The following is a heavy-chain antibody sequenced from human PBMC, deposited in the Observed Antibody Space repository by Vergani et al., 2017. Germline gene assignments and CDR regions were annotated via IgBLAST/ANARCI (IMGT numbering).Heavy chain of an antibody. Sequence: EVQLVESGGGLVKPGGSLRLSCAASGFTFSSYSMNWVRQAPGKGLEWVSSISTSSSYIYYADSVKGRFTISRDNAKNSLYLQINSLRAEDTAVYYCARDRYIQLWSPSGMDVWGQGTTVTVSS. V-gene: IGHV3-21*01. CDR1: GFTFSSYS. J-gene: IGHJ6*02. CDR2: ISTSSSYI. D-gene: IGHD5-18*01. CDR3: ARDRYIQLWSPSGMDV.